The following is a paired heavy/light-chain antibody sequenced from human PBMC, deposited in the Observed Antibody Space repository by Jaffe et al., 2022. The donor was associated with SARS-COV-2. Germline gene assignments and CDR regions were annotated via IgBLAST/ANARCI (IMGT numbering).Light chain of an antibody. V-gene: IGLV6-57*02. Sequence: NFMLTQSHSVSASPGKTVTISCTGSGGNIVSNYVQWYQHRPGGVPTIVIYEDDQRPSGVPDRFSGSINSSSNSASLTISGLKTEDEADYYCQSFDNNNYVFGPGTKVTVL. CDR2: EDD. CDR1: GGNIVSNY. CDR3: QSFDNNNYV. J-gene: IGLJ1*01.
Heavy chain of an antibody. J-gene: IGHJ6*02. CDR1: GFSFRSHA. V-gene: IGHV3-33*01. Sequence: QVQLVESGGGVVQPGGSLRLSCAASGFSFRSHAMHWVRQAPGKGLEWVAIISFDGSQKYYIDSVMGRFSISRDNSKNTMDLQMNSLRAEDTAIYFCVRETDYYGLDVWGHGTAVTVSS. CDR2: ISFDGSQK. CDR3: VRETDYYGLDV.